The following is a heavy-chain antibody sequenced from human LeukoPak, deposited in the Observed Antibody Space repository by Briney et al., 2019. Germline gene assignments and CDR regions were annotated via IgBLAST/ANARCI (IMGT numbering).Heavy chain of an antibody. Sequence: ASVKVSCKASGYTFTSYGTSWVRQAPGQGLEWMGWISAYNGNTNYAQKLQGRVTMTTDTSTSTAYMELRSLRFDDTAVYYCARDILGYCSSTSCYEGGWFDPWGQGTLVTVSS. CDR1: GYTFTSYG. D-gene: IGHD2-2*01. J-gene: IGHJ5*02. CDR3: ARDILGYCSSTSCYEGGWFDP. V-gene: IGHV1-18*04. CDR2: ISAYNGNT.